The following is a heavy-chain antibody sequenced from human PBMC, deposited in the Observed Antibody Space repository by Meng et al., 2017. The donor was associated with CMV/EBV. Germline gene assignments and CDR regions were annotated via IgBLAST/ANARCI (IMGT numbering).Heavy chain of an antibody. D-gene: IGHD5-12*01. CDR2: IKQDGSEK. CDR3: ARERTYLRGYSDYDFRYFDY. CDR1: GFTFSSYA. Sequence: GESLKISCAASGFTFSSYAMSWVRQVPGKGLEWVANIKQDGSEKYYVDSVKGRFTISRDNAKNSLYLQMNSLRAEDTAVYYCARERTYLRGYSDYDFRYFDYWGQGTLVTVSS. J-gene: IGHJ4*02. V-gene: IGHV3-7*01.